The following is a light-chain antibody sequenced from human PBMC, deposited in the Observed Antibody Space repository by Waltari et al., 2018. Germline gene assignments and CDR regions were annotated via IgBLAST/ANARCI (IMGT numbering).Light chain of an antibody. CDR3: CSQSSYNGVI. V-gene: IGLV2-14*03. CDR2: DVN. Sequence: QSALSQPASVSGSPGQSITLSCTGSSSDVGGDDSVSWYQDHPGQAPKVIIYDVNNRPSGVSDRFSGSKSGNTASLTISGLQAEDEANYYCCSQSSYNGVIFGGGTKLTVL. CDR1: SSDVGGDDS. J-gene: IGLJ2*01.